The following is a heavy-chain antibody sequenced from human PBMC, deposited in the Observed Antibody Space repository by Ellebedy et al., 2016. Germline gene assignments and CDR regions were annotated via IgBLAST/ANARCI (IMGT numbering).Heavy chain of an antibody. D-gene: IGHD3-16*01. CDR2: ISAYNGNT. CDR1: GYTFTSYG. J-gene: IGHJ1*01. Sequence: ASVKVSCKASGYTFTSYGISWVRQAPGQGLEWMGWISAYNGNTNYAQKLQGRVTMTTDTSTSTAYMELRSLRSDDTAIYYCASADDYVWGNFIFQYWGQGTLVAVSS. V-gene: IGHV1-18*04. CDR3: ASADDYVWGNFIFQY.